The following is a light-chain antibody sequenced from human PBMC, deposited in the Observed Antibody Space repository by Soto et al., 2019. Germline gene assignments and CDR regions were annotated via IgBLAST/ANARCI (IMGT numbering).Light chain of an antibody. V-gene: IGKV1-39*01. J-gene: IGKJ4*01. Sequence: IQVTQSPSSLSASVGDRVTITCRASQGISTYLNWYRQKPGKAPELLIFLASTLQTGVPSRFSGSGSGTDFSLSISSLQPEDFATYYCQQSYSTLVTFGGGTKVQI. CDR3: QQSYSTLVT. CDR1: QGISTY. CDR2: LAS.